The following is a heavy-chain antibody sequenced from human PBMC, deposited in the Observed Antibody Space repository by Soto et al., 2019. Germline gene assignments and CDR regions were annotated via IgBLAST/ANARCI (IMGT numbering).Heavy chain of an antibody. Sequence: KSSETLSLTCVVSDYFISSGYFWAWIRQPPGKGLEWIGTVYHTGSTYYSPSLKGRVTISVDTSKNLFSLNLSSVTSADTAVYYCGRYFHTYSGHPIWGKGTGVTVS. V-gene: IGHV4-38-2*01. CDR3: GRYFHTYSGHPI. CDR1: DYFISSGYF. CDR2: VYHTGST. J-gene: IGHJ4*02. D-gene: IGHD5-12*01.